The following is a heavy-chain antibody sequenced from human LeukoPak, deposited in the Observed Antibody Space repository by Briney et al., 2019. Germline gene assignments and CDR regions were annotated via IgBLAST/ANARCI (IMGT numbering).Heavy chain of an antibody. CDR3: ARGNGNGYDYYYYYGMDV. CDR2: ISSDGSDI. V-gene: IGHV3-33*05. J-gene: IGHJ6*02. Sequence: GGSLRLSCAASGFTFSTYGMHWVRQAPGKGLKWVAIISSDGSDIYYAASVRGRFTISRDNSKNTLYLQMNSLRAEDTAVYYCARGNGNGYDYYYYYGMDVWGQGTTVTVSS. CDR1: GFTFSTYG. D-gene: IGHD5-12*01.